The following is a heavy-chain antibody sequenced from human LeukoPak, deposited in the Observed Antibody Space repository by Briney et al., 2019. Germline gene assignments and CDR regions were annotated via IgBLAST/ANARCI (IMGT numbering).Heavy chain of an antibody. Sequence: PGGSLRLSCAASGFTVRTNYMSWVRQAPGKGLEWVSVIYSGDSAYYADSVKGRFTISRDSSKNILYLQMTSLRAEDTAVYYCARTEKGGSISYFYGMDVWGHGTKVTVSS. CDR3: ARTEKGGSISYFYGMDV. D-gene: IGHD3-3*01. CDR1: GFTVRTNY. J-gene: IGHJ6*02. V-gene: IGHV3-66*01. CDR2: IYSGDSA.